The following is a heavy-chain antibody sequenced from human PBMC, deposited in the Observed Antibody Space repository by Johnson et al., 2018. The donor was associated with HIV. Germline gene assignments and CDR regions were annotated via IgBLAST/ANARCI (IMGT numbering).Heavy chain of an antibody. D-gene: IGHD3-22*01. CDR2: IWYDGSNK. CDR3: AKGCRWLLERTYAFDI. V-gene: IGHV3-33*06. J-gene: IGHJ3*02. CDR1: GFTFSSYG. Sequence: QVQLVESGGGVVQPGRSLRLSCAASGFTFSSYGMHWVRQAPGKGLEWVAVIWYDGSNKYYADSVKGRFTISRDNSKNTLYLQMNSLRVEDTAVYYCAKGCRWLLERTYAFDIWGQGTMVTVSS.